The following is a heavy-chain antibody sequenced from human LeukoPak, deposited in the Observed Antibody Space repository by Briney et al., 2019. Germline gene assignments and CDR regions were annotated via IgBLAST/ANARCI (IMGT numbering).Heavy chain of an antibody. V-gene: IGHV3-30*02. J-gene: IGHJ3*02. D-gene: IGHD4-23*01. CDR3: ATPTTVGAFDI. CDR2: IWYDGSNK. Sequence: GGSLRLSCAASGFTFSSYGMHWVREAPGKGLEWVAVIWYDGSNKYYADSVKGRFTISRDNSKNTLYLQMNSLRAEDTAVYYCATPTTVGAFDIWGQGTMVTVSS. CDR1: GFTFSSYG.